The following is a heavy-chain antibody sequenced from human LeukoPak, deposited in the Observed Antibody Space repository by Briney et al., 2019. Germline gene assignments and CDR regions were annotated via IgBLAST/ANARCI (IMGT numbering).Heavy chain of an antibody. V-gene: IGHV1-2*02. J-gene: IGHJ4*02. D-gene: IGHD1-26*01. CDR3: VRTLGAIDY. CDR1: RYTFTGYY. CDR2: INPNSGGT. Sequence: ASVKVSCTASRYTFTGYYMHWVRQAPGQGLEWMGWINPNSGGTNYAQKFQGRVTMTRDTSISTAYMELSRLRSDDTAVYYCVRTLGAIDYWGQGTLVTVSS.